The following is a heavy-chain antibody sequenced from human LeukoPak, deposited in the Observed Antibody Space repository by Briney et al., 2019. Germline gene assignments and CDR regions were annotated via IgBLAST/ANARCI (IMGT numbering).Heavy chain of an antibody. CDR3: ARVKQQLVRLLGRDTTYYYYYYMDV. D-gene: IGHD6-13*01. CDR1: GFTFSSYW. Sequence: GGSLRLSCAGSGFTFSSYWMSWVRQAPGKGLEWVANIKQDGSEKHYVDSVKGRFTISRDNAKNSLFLQMNSLRAEDTAVYFCARVKQQLVRLLGRDTTYYYYYYMDVWGKGTTVTVS. J-gene: IGHJ6*03. CDR2: IKQDGSEK. V-gene: IGHV3-7*01.